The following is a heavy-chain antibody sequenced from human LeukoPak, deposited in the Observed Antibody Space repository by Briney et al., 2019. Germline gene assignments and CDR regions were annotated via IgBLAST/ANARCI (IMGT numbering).Heavy chain of an antibody. CDR1: GGSISSGSYY. CDR2: IYTSGST. CDR3: ARDSDSYWYFDL. D-gene: IGHD3-22*01. J-gene: IGHJ2*01. V-gene: IGHV4-61*02. Sequence: SQTLSLTCTVSGGSISSGSYYGSWIRQTAGKGLEWIGRIYTSGSTNYNPSLKSRVTISVDTSKNQFSLKLSSVTAADTAVYYCARDSDSYWYFDLWGRGTLVTVSS.